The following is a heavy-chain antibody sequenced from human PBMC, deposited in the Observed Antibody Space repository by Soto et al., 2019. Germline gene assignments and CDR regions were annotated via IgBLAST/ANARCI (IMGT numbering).Heavy chain of an antibody. CDR2: ISSSSSYI. Sequence: EVQLVESGGGLVKPGGSLRLSCAASGFTFSSYSMNWVRQAPGKGLEWVSSISSSSSYIYYADSVKGRFTISRDNAKNSLYLQRNSLRAEDTAVHYCARDHGLSSYAFDIWGQGTMVTVSS. J-gene: IGHJ3*02. CDR3: ARDHGLSSYAFDI. V-gene: IGHV3-21*01. CDR1: GFTFSSYS. D-gene: IGHD2-15*01.